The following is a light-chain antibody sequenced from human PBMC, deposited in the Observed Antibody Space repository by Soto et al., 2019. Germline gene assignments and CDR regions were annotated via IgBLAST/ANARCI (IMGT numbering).Light chain of an antibody. Sequence: EIVMTQSPATLSVSPGERVTFSCRASQSVISNLAWYQHKPGQAPRLLISGASAGATGVTARFSGSGSGTEFTLTINSLQSEDFAVYYCQQYNTWPVTFGGGTKVEIK. CDR2: GAS. CDR3: QQYNTWPVT. J-gene: IGKJ4*01. V-gene: IGKV3-15*01. CDR1: QSVISN.